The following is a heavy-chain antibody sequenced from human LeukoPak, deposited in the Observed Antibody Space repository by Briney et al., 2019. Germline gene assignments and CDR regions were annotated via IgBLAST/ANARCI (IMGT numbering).Heavy chain of an antibody. D-gene: IGHD3-16*02. J-gene: IGHJ3*02. V-gene: IGHV3-30*14. CDR2: ISYDGSNK. CDR3: ARDPGPGAFGEVIVTDAFDT. Sequence: GGSLRLSCAASGFTFSSYAMHWVRQAPGKGLEWVAVISYDGSNKYYADSVKGRFTISRDNSKNTLYLQMNSLRAEDTAVYYWARDPGPGAFGEVIVTDAFDTWGQGTMVTVSS. CDR1: GFTFSSYA.